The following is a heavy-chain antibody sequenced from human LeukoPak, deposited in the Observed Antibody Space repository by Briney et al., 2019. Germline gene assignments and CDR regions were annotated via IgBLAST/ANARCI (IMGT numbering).Heavy chain of an antibody. Sequence: ASVKVSCKASGYTFTSYYMHWVRQAPGQGLEWMGIINPIGGSTSYAQKFQGRVTMTRDTSTSTVYMELSSLRSEDTAVCYCARGPRDCSSTSGYSFDYWGQGTLVTVSS. J-gene: IGHJ4*02. CDR3: ARGPRDCSSTSGYSFDY. CDR1: GYTFTSYY. D-gene: IGHD2-2*01. V-gene: IGHV1-46*01. CDR2: INPIGGST.